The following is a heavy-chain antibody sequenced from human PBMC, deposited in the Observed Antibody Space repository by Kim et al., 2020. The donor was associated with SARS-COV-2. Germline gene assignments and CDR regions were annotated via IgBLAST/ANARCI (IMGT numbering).Heavy chain of an antibody. J-gene: IGHJ5*02. D-gene: IGHD3-10*01. CDR3: ARVGSGIKWFDP. Sequence: NNAQKFQGRVTMTRDTSISTAYMELSRLRSDDTAVYYCARVGSGIKWFDPWGQGTLVTVSS. V-gene: IGHV1-2*02.